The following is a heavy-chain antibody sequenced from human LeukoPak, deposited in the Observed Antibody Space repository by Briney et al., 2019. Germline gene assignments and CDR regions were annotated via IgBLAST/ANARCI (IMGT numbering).Heavy chain of an antibody. CDR1: GGSISSSIYY. V-gene: IGHV4-39*07. CDR3: ARGYSYGKYYFDF. D-gene: IGHD5-18*01. J-gene: IGHJ4*02. Sequence: PSETLSLTCTVSGGSISSSIYYWGWIRQSPGKGLEWIGSIYYSGSTYYNPSLKSRVTLSVDTSKNQYSLKLGSVTAADTAVYYCARGYSYGKYYFDFWGQGTLVTVSS. CDR2: IYYSGST.